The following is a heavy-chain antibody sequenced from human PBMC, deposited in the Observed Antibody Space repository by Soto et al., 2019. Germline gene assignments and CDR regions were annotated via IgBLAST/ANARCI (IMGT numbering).Heavy chain of an antibody. CDR2: IYYSGST. D-gene: IGHD1-26*01. V-gene: IGHV4-30-4*01. Sequence: SETLSLTCTVSGVPISTDDYYWTWIRQPPGKGLEWIGYIYYSGSTCYNWSLESRVTISIDTSKNQFSLNLSSVTAADTAVYYCASGKGVDGSHYLDNWGQGTLVTVS. CDR3: ASGKGVDGSHYLDN. J-gene: IGHJ4*02. CDR1: GVPISTDDYY.